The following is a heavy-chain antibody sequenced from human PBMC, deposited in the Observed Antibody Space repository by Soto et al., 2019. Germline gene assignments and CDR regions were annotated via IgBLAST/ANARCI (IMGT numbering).Heavy chain of an antibody. D-gene: IGHD2-15*01. CDR1: GYNFISYG. Sequence: SVKVSCKASGYNFISYGISWVRQAPGQGVEWMGWISVYKGNTNYAQKFQGRVTMTTDTSTNTAYMELRSLRSDDTAVYYCARGPLGEVMVAAHPTGNWFDPWGQGTLVTVSS. V-gene: IGHV1-18*04. CDR3: ARGPLGEVMVAAHPTGNWFDP. J-gene: IGHJ5*02. CDR2: ISVYKGNT.